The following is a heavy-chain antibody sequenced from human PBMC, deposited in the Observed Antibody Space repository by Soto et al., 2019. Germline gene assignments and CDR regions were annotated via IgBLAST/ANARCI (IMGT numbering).Heavy chain of an antibody. V-gene: IGHV4-34*01. CDR2: INHSGST. J-gene: IGHJ5*02. CDR1: GGSFSCYY. Sequence: SETLSLSCAVYGGSFSCYYWSWIRQPPGKGLEWIGEINHSGSTNYNPSLKSRVTISVDTSKNQFSLKLSSVTAADTAVYHCARGPALTGRITIFGVVIPNWFDPWGQGTLVTVS. CDR3: ARGPALTGRITIFGVVIPNWFDP. D-gene: IGHD3-3*01.